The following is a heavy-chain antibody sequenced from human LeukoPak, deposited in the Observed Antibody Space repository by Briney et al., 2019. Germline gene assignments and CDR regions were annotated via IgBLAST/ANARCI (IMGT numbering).Heavy chain of an antibody. D-gene: IGHD6-13*01. CDR3: ARHPGYSSSQTTFDY. Sequence: GESREISCKGSGYRFHSDWLDWVRQGPGKGVEWMGSIYPGDSDTTYNPSFQGQPTVSADKSISTAYLQWSSLKASDTAMYSRARHPGYSSSQTTFDYWGQGTLVTVSS. J-gene: IGHJ4*02. CDR1: GYRFHSDW. V-gene: IGHV5-51*01. CDR2: IYPGDSDT.